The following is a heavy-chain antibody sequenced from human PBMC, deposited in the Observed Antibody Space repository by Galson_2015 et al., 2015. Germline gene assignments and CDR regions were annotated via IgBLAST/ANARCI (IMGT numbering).Heavy chain of an antibody. CDR1: GFTFSSYW. CDR2: IKQDGSEK. D-gene: IGHD2-15*01. Sequence: SLRLSCAASGFTFSSYWMSWVRQAPGKGLEWVANIKQDGSEKYYVDSVKGRFTISRDNAKNSLYPQMNSLRAEDTAVYYCARELDYCSGGSCTSYWYYGMDVWGQGTTVTVSS. V-gene: IGHV3-7*01. CDR3: ARELDYCSGGSCTSYWYYGMDV. J-gene: IGHJ6*02.